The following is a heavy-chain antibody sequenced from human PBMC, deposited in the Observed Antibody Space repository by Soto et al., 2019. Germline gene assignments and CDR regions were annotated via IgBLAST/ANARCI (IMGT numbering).Heavy chain of an antibody. V-gene: IGHV1-8*01. CDR2: VNPNSGNT. Sequence: QVQLVQSGAEVKKPGASVRVSCKTSGYTFTNYDIMWVRRVAGQGLEWMGWVNPNSGNTGYAQKFQGRVTMTRDRFISTAYLELRSLTYEDTAVYYCARGRRANFAPWGQGTLVTVAS. CDR3: ARGRRANFAP. CDR1: GYTFTNYD. D-gene: IGHD6-25*01. J-gene: IGHJ5*02.